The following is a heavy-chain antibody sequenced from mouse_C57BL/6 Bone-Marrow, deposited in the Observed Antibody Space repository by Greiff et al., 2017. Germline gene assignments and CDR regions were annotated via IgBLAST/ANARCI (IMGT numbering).Heavy chain of an antibody. CDR3: TRRWLLHYYAIDY. V-gene: IGHV1-15*01. CDR2: IDPETGGT. J-gene: IGHJ4*01. CDR1: GYTFTDYE. D-gene: IGHD2-3*01. Sequence: QVQLQQSGAELVRPGASVTLSCKASGYTFTDYEMHWVKQTPVHGLEWIGAIDPETGGTAYNQKFKGKAILTADKSSSTAYMELRRLTSEDSAVYYCTRRWLLHYYAIDYWGQGTSVTVSS.